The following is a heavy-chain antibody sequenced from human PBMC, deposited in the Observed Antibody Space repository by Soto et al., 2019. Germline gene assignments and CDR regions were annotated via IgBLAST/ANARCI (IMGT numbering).Heavy chain of an antibody. D-gene: IGHD6-6*01. CDR2: IWYDGSNK. J-gene: IGHJ4*02. CDR3: ASGRGYSSSSIDY. V-gene: IGHV3-33*01. CDR1: GFTFSSYG. Sequence: SLKLSCAASGFTFSSYGMHWVRQAPGKGLEWVAIIWYDGSNKYYADSVKGRFTISRDNSKNTLYLQMNSLRVEDTAVYYCASGRGYSSSSIDYWGQGTLVTVSS.